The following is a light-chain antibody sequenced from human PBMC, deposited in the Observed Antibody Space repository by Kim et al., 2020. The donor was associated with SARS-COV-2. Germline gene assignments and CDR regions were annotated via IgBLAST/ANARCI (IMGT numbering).Light chain of an antibody. Sequence: FLSPGERATLSGGAGQSVNSYLAWYQQRPGQAPRLLIYDASNRATGIPARFSGSGSGTDFTLTISSLEPEDFAIYYCQQRSNWPLTFGGGTKLEI. J-gene: IGKJ4*01. CDR3: QQRSNWPLT. V-gene: IGKV3-11*01. CDR2: DAS. CDR1: QSVNSY.